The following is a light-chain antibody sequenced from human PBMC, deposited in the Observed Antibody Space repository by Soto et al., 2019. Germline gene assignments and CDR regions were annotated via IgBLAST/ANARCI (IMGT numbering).Light chain of an antibody. V-gene: IGLV2-14*01. Sequence: QSALTPPASVSGSPGQSITISCTGTSSDVGGYNYVSWYQQHPGKAPKLMIYEVSNLPSGVSNRFSGSKSGNTASLTISGLQAEDEAEYYCSSYTSSSTLVVFGGGTKLTVL. J-gene: IGLJ2*01. CDR2: EVS. CDR1: SSDVGGYNY. CDR3: SSYTSSSTLVV.